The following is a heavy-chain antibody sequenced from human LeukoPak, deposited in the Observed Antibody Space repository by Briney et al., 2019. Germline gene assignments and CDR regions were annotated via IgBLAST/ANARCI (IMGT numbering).Heavy chain of an antibody. CDR1: GGSISSSSYY. CDR3: ARHPGYCSGGSCRWIPFDY. CDR2: IYYSGST. J-gene: IGHJ4*02. V-gene: IGHV4-39*01. D-gene: IGHD2-15*01. Sequence: PSETLSLTCTVSGGSISSSSYYWGWIRQPPGKGLEWFGSIYYSGSTYYNPSLKSRVTISVDTSKNQFSLKLSSVTAADTAVYYCARHPGYCSGGSCRWIPFDYWGQGTLVTVSS.